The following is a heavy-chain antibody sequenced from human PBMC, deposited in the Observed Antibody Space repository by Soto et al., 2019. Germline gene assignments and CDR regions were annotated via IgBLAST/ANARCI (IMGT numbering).Heavy chain of an antibody. CDR1: GFTFDDYA. Sequence: EVQLVESGGGLVQPGRSLRLSCAASGFTFDDYAMHWVRQAPGKGLEWVSGISWNSGSIGYADSVKGRFTISRDNAKNSLYLQMNSLRAEDTALYYCAKLSNPGYFDYWGQGTLVTVSS. D-gene: IGHD3-10*01. J-gene: IGHJ4*02. V-gene: IGHV3-9*01. CDR3: AKLSNPGYFDY. CDR2: ISWNSGSI.